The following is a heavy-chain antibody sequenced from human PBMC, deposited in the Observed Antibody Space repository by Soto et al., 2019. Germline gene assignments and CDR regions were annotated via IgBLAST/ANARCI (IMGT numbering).Heavy chain of an antibody. CDR2: IWSAGNT. CDR3: AREAPMDV. V-gene: IGHV3-53*01. J-gene: IGHJ6*02. CDR1: GFTVSSKY. Sequence: HPVGSLRLSCAASGFTVSSKYMSWVRQAPGKGLEWVSIIWSAGNTYYADSVRGRFTISRDNLKNSLYLQMNSLKADDTAVYYCAREAPMDVWGQGTTVTVSS.